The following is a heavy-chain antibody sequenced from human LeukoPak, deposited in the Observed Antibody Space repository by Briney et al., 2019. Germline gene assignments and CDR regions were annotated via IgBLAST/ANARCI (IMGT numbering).Heavy chain of an antibody. CDR2: ISSSSSYI. CDR3: TRDLRIAMIADAFDL. D-gene: IGHD3-22*01. V-gene: IGHV3-21*01. Sequence: PGGSLRLSCAASGFTFSSYSMNWVRQAPGKGLEWVSSISSSSSYIFYADSMKGRFTISRDNAKNSLYLQMNSLRAEDTAIYYCTRDLRIAMIADAFDLWGQGTMVTVSS. CDR1: GFTFSSYS. J-gene: IGHJ3*01.